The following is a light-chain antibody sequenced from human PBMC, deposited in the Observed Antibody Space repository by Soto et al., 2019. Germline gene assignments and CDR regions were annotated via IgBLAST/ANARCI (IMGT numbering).Light chain of an antibody. CDR2: GNS. Sequence: QSVLTQPPSVSGAPGQRVTISCTGSSSNIGAGYDVHWYQQLPGTAPKLLIYGNSNRPSGVPDRFSGSKSGTSASLAITGVQAEFEADYSCRSYDSRLSGRVVFGGGTKLTVL. V-gene: IGLV1-40*01. CDR1: SSNIGAGYD. J-gene: IGLJ2*01. CDR3: RSYDSRLSGRVV.